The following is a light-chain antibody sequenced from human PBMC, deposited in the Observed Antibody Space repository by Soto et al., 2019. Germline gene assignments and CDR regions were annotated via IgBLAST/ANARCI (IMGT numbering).Light chain of an antibody. V-gene: IGKV3-20*01. CDR2: GAS. CDR1: ESVTNSY. CDR3: QQFGTSPQT. Sequence: IVLTQSPGTLSLSPGERATLSCRPSESVTNSYLAWYQQKPGQAPRLLIYGASSRATGIPDRFSGSGSGSDFTLTITRLEPEDFAVYYCQQFGTSPQTFGQGTKLEI. J-gene: IGKJ2*01.